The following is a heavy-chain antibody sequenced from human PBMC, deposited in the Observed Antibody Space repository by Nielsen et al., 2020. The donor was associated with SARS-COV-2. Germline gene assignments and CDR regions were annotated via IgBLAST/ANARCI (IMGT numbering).Heavy chain of an antibody. CDR1: GFTFSSYG. Sequence: GGSLRLSCAASGFTFSSYGMHWVRQAPGKGLEWVAVISYDGSNKYYADSVKGRFTISRDNSKNTLYLQMNSLRAEDTAVYYCAKGGKSSWSYYYYYYMDVWGKGTTVTVSS. J-gene: IGHJ6*03. CDR3: AKGGKSSWSYYYYYYMDV. D-gene: IGHD6-13*01. V-gene: IGHV3-30*18. CDR2: ISYDGSNK.